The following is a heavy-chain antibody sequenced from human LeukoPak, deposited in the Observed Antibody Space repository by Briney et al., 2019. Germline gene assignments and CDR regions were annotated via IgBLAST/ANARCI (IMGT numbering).Heavy chain of an antibody. D-gene: IGHD3-22*01. Sequence: PGGSLRLSCAASGFTFDDYAMHWVRQAPGKGLEWVSGISWNSGSIGHADSVKGRFTISRDNAKNSLYLQMNSLRAEDTALYYCAKGRYYDSSGYYFDYWGQGTLVTVSS. CDR2: ISWNSGSI. CDR1: GFTFDDYA. V-gene: IGHV3-9*01. CDR3: AKGRYYDSSGYYFDY. J-gene: IGHJ4*02.